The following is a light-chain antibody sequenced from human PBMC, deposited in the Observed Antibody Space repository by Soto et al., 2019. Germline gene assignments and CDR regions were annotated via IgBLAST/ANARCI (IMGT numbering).Light chain of an antibody. Sequence: QSALTQPPSASGSPGQSVTISCTGTTSDVGAYNYVSCYQQHPGKAPKLMIYEVSKRPSGVPDRFSGSKSGNTASLTVSGLQAEDEADYYCSSFAGSNNYVFGTGTKLTVL. CDR3: SSFAGSNNYV. J-gene: IGLJ1*01. V-gene: IGLV2-8*01. CDR2: EVS. CDR1: TSDVGAYNY.